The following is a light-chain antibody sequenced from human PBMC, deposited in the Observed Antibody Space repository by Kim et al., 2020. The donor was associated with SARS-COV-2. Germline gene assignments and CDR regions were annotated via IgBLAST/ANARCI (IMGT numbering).Light chain of an antibody. CDR3: LQHRTYPYT. CDR1: EDIRND. V-gene: IGKV1-17*01. CDR2: AVL. Sequence: ASVGDRVTITCRASEDIRNDLAWYQHQPGQAPKRLIYAVLRLQSGDPSRFSGSGYGAEFTLTISSLQPEDFATYYCLQHRTYPYTFGQGTRLEIK. J-gene: IGKJ5*01.